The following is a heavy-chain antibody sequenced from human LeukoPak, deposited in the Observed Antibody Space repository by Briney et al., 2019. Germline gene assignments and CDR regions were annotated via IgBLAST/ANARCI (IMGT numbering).Heavy chain of an antibody. CDR1: GGSFSGYY. CDR2: ISSSSSYI. J-gene: IGHJ5*02. Sequence: ETLSLTCAVYGGSFSGYYWSWIRQAPGKGLEWVSSISSSSSYIYYADSVKGRFTISRDNAKNSLYLQMNSLRAEDTAVYYCARTGIAVAGHWFDPWGQGTLVTVSS. CDR3: ARTGIAVAGHWFDP. D-gene: IGHD6-19*01. V-gene: IGHV3-21*01.